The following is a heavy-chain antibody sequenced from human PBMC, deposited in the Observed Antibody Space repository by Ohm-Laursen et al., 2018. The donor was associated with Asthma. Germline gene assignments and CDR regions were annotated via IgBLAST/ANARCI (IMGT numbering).Heavy chain of an antibody. J-gene: IGHJ4*02. CDR2: INTNTGNP. CDR3: AKNVATVVTPAHFDY. Sequence: SVKVSCKASGGTFSSYAISWVRQAPGQGLEWMGWINTNTGNPTYAQGFTGRFVFSLDTSVSTAYLQISSLKAEDTAVYYCAKNVATVVTPAHFDYWGQGTLVTVSS. D-gene: IGHD4-23*01. V-gene: IGHV7-4-1*02. CDR1: GGTFSSYA.